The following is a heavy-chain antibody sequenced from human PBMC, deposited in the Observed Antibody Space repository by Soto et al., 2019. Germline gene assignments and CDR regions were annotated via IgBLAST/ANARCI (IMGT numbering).Heavy chain of an antibody. CDR3: AKDKYSYGYWAFDY. CDR1: GFTFSSYG. V-gene: IGHV3-30*18. Sequence: LRLSCAASGFTFSSYGMHWVRQAPGKGLEWVAVISYDGSNKYYADSVKGRFTISRDNSKNTLYLQMNSLRAEDTAVYYCAKDKYSYGYWAFDYWGQGTLVTVSS. D-gene: IGHD5-18*01. CDR2: ISYDGSNK. J-gene: IGHJ4*02.